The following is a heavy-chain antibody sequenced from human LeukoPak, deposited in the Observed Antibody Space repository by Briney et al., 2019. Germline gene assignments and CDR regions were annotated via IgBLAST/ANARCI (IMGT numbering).Heavy chain of an antibody. CDR1: GFTFSDYY. CDR3: AKVDCSSTSCYDY. J-gene: IGHJ4*02. Sequence: GGSLRLSCAASGFTFSDYYMSWIRQAPGKGLEWASYISSSGSTIYYADSVKGRFTISRGNSKNTLYLQMNSLRAEDTAVYYCAKVDCSSTSCYDYWGQGTLVTVSS. V-gene: IGHV3-11*04. D-gene: IGHD2-2*01. CDR2: ISSSGSTI.